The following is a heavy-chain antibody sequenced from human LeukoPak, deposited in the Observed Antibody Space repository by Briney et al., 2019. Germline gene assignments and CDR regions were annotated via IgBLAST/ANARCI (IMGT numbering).Heavy chain of an antibody. CDR1: GGSIGSSSYY. CDR3: ARHSSGWFPSWFDP. V-gene: IGHV4-39*01. J-gene: IGHJ5*02. D-gene: IGHD6-19*01. CDR2: IYYSGST. Sequence: SETLSLTCTVSGGSIGSSSYYWGWIRQPPGKGLEWIGSIYYSGSTYYNPSLKSRVTISVDTSKNQFSLKLSSVTAADTAVYYCARHSSGWFPSWFDPWGQGTLVTVSS.